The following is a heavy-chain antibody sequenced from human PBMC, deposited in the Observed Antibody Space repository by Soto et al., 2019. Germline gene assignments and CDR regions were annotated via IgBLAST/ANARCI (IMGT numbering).Heavy chain of an antibody. CDR1: GYTFTSYD. CDR2: MNPNSGNT. CDR3: ARQKITIFGVAHYGMDV. J-gene: IGHJ6*02. Sequence: ASVKVSCKASGYTFTSYDINCVRQATGQVLEWMGWMNPNSGNTGYAQKFQGRVTMTRNTSISTAYMELSSLRSEDTAVYYCARQKITIFGVAHYGMDVWGQGTTVTVSS. V-gene: IGHV1-8*01. D-gene: IGHD3-3*01.